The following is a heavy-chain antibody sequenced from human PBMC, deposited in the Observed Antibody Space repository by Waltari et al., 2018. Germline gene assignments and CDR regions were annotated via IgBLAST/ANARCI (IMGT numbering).Heavy chain of an antibody. D-gene: IGHD3-9*01. V-gene: IGHV3-53*02. J-gene: IGHJ3*02. CDR2: IYSGGNT. CDR3: ARMTYDILTRYYIGAFDI. Sequence: EVQLVETGGGLIQPGGSLRLSCAASGFTVSSINMSWVRQAPGKGLEWVSLIYSGGNTYYADSVRGRFTISRDNSKNTLYLQMNSLRDEDTAVYYCARMTYDILTRYYIGAFDIWGQGTMVTVSS. CDR1: GFTVSSIN.